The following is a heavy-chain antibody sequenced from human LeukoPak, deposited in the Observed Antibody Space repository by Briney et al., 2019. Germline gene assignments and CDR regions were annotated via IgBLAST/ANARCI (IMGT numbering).Heavy chain of an antibody. CDR1: GGSISSSNW. V-gene: IGHV4-4*02. CDR3: ARVSSGSYYFDS. J-gene: IGHJ4*02. Sequence: SRTLSPTCAISGGSISSSNWWSWVRQPPGKGREWIGEIYHSGSTNYSPSLKSRVTISVDKSKNQFSLKVTSVTAADTAVYYCARVSSGSYYFDSWGQGTLVTVSS. CDR2: IYHSGST. D-gene: IGHD1-26*01.